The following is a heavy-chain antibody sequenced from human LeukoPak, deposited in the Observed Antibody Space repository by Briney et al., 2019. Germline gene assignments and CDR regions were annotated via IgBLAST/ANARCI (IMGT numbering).Heavy chain of an antibody. J-gene: IGHJ6*02. V-gene: IGHV1-69*04. CDR3: ARPNEVVPVAIRHYYYYYGMDV. Sequence: SVKVSCKASGGTFSSYAISWVRQAPGQGLEWMGRIIPILGIANYAQKFQGRVTITADKSTSTAYMELSSLRSEDTAVYYCARPNEVVPVAIRHYYYYYGMDVWGQGTTVTVSS. D-gene: IGHD2-2*02. CDR2: IIPILGIA. CDR1: GGTFSSYA.